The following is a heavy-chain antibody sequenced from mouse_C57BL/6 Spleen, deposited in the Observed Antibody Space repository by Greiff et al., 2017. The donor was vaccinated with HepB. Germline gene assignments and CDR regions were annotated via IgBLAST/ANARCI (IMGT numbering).Heavy chain of an antibody. CDR3: AGSYYGSSYGY. Sequence: VHVKQSGPELVKPGASVKMSCKASGYTFTDYNMHWVKQSHGKSLEWIGYINPNNGGTSYNQKFKGKATLTVNKSSSTAYMELRSLTSEDSAVYYCAGSYYGSSYGYWGQGTTLTVSS. V-gene: IGHV1-22*01. CDR1: GYTFTDYN. CDR2: INPNNGGT. J-gene: IGHJ2*01. D-gene: IGHD1-1*01.